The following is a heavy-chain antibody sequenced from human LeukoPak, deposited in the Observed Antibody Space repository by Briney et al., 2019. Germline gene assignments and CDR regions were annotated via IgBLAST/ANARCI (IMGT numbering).Heavy chain of an antibody. CDR3: ALVVTALLIDY. CDR2: ISSSSSYI. Sequence: PGGSLRLSCAASGFTFSSYSMNWVRQAPGKGLEWVSSISSSSSYIYYADSVKGRFTISRDNAKNSLYLQMNSLRAEDTAVYYCALVVTALLIDYWGQGTLVTVSS. CDR1: GFTFSSYS. V-gene: IGHV3-21*01. J-gene: IGHJ4*02. D-gene: IGHD2-21*02.